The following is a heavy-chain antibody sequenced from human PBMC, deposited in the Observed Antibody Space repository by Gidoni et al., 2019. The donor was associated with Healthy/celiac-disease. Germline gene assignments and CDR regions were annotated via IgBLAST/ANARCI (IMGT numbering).Heavy chain of an antibody. CDR1: GFTFSRYS. CDR2: ISYDGSNK. V-gene: IGHV3-30-3*01. Sequence: QVQLVESGGGVVQPGRSLRLSCSASGFTFSRYSMHWVRQAPGKGLEWVAVISYDGSNKYYADSVKGRFTISRDNSKNTLYLRMNSLRAEDTAVYYCARDLGHVRRIAASNWFDPWGQGTLVTVSS. D-gene: IGHD6-13*01. CDR3: ARDLGHVRRIAASNWFDP. J-gene: IGHJ5*02.